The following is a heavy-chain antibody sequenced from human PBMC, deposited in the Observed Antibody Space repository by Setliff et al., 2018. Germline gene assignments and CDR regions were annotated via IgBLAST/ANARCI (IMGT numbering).Heavy chain of an antibody. J-gene: IGHJ4*02. CDR2: LSPYSGNT. V-gene: IGHV1-18*01. Sequence: ASVKVSCKASCFTFTDSIVNWVRQAPGQCLEWVGWLSPYSGNTFSAQKFQGRVTLTTDTSTTTAYMELKSLTSGDTAMYYCAKLVRYCSTRACQRTSGDEVWGQGTLVTVSS. CDR1: CFTFTDSI. D-gene: IGHD2-8*01. CDR3: AKLVRYCSTRACQRTSGDEV.